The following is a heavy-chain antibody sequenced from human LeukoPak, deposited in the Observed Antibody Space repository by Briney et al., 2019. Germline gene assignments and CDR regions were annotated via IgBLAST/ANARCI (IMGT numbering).Heavy chain of an antibody. D-gene: IGHD1-26*01. CDR2: IKQDASEK. CDR1: RSSFSTYW. V-gene: IGHV3-7*01. CDR3: ARHGEGATIDS. J-gene: IGHJ4*02. Sequence: GGSLRLSCAASRSSFSTYWMTWVRQAPGKGLEWVANIKQDASEKYYVDSVKGRFTIFRDNAKNSLYLQMNSLRAEDTAVYYCARHGEGATIDSWGQGTLVTVSS.